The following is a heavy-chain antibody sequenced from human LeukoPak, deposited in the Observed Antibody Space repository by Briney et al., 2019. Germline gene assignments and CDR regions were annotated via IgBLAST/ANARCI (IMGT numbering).Heavy chain of an antibody. J-gene: IGHJ6*02. CDR2: INHSGST. CDR1: GVSFSGYY. D-gene: IGHD6-19*01. Sequence: SETLSLTCAVYGVSFSGYYWSWIRQPPGKGLEWIGEINHSGSTNYNPSLKSRVTISVDTSKNQFSLKLSSVTAADTAVYYCARVRYSSGPGYYYYYGMDVWGQGTTVTVSS. CDR3: ARVRYSSGPGYYYYYGMDV. V-gene: IGHV4-34*01.